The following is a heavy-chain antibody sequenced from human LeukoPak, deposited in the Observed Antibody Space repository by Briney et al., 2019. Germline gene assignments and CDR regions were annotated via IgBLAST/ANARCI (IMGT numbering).Heavy chain of an antibody. D-gene: IGHD6-19*01. Sequence: GGSLRLSCAASEFTFSTYWMTWVRQAPGKGLEWVSVIHSGGSTYYADSVKGRFTISRDNAKNTLYVQMNSLRAEDTAVYYCARISYSSGWPSFDYWGQGTLVTVPS. CDR3: ARISYSSGWPSFDY. J-gene: IGHJ4*02. CDR2: IHSGGST. CDR1: EFTFSTYW. V-gene: IGHV3-66*01.